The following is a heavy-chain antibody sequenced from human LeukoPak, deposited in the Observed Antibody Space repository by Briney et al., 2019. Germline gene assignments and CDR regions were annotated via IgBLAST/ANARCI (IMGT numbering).Heavy chain of an antibody. V-gene: IGHV3-48*03. J-gene: IGHJ3*02. CDR3: AREYYYDNRAPGAFDI. D-gene: IGHD3-22*01. CDR1: GFTFSSYE. CDR2: ISSSGGTI. Sequence: GGSLRLSCAASGFTFSSYEMNWVRQAPGKGLEWVSYISSSGGTIKYADSVKGRFTVSRDNAKNSLFLQMNSLRAEDTAVYYCAREYYYDNRAPGAFDIWGQGTMVTVSS.